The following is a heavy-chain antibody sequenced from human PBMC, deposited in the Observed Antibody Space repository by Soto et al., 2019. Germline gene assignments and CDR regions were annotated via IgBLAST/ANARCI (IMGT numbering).Heavy chain of an antibody. J-gene: IGHJ6*01. D-gene: IGHD3-3*01. V-gene: IGHV1-8*01. Sequence: QVQLVQSGAEVKKPGASVKVSCKASGYTFTSYDINWVRQATGQGLEWMGWMNPNSGNTGYAQKFQGRVTMTRNTPQSTAYMEPSSLRSWDTAGYFRSEPGPPPYYDFSFNLYYRMGVWGPGDTV. CDR2: MNPNSGNT. CDR1: GYTFTSYD. CDR3: SEPGPPPYYDFSFNLYYRMGV.